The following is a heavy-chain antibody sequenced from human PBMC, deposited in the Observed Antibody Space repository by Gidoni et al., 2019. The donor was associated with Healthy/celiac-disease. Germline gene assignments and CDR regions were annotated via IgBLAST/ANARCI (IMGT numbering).Heavy chain of an antibody. CDR2: IHHSGST. D-gene: IGHD4-4*01. Sequence: QVQLQQWGAGLLKPSETLSLLCAFYGGSFSGYYWSWIRQPPGKGLEWIGEIHHSGSTNYNPSLKSRVTISVDTSKNQFSLKLSSVTAADTAVYYCVGNYYFDYWGQGTLVTVSS. J-gene: IGHJ4*02. V-gene: IGHV4-34*01. CDR1: GGSFSGYY. CDR3: VGNYYFDY.